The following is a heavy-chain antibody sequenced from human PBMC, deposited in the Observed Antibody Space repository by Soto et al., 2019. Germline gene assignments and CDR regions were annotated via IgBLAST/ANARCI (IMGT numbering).Heavy chain of an antibody. CDR2: ISSSSSYI. V-gene: IGHV3-21*01. J-gene: IGHJ4*02. Sequence: GGSLRLSCAASGFTFSSYSMNWVRQAPGKGLEWVSSISSSSSYIYYADSLKGRFTISRDNAKNSLYLQVNSLRAEDTAVYYCARAYWRGGSCYSGDLFDYWGQGTLVTVSS. CDR1: GFTFSSYS. CDR3: ARAYWRGGSCYSGDLFDY. D-gene: IGHD2-15*01.